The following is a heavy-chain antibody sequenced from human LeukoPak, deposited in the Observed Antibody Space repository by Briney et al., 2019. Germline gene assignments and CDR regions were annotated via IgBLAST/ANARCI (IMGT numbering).Heavy chain of an antibody. CDR2: INPDGSGK. CDR3: ASCGAGGNS. V-gene: IGHV3-7*01. CDR1: GFTLGTYW. D-gene: IGHD3-10*01. Sequence: GGSLRLSCEASGFTLGTYWMNWVRQVPGKGLDWVANINPDGSGKRYVDSVKGRFTIARDNADNSLSLQMSSRRAEDTGVYYCASCGAGGNSWGQGTLVTVSS. J-gene: IGHJ4*02.